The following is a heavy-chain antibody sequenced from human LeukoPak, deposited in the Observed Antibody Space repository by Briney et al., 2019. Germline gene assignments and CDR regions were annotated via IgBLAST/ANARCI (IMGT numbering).Heavy chain of an antibody. Sequence: PSETLSLTCTVSRGSISSGNYYWSWIRQPAGKGLEWIGRIYTSGSTNYNPSLKSRVTMSVDTSKNQFSLKLSSVTAADTAVYYCAREDYYDSSGYYVKFDYWGQGTLVTVSS. CDR2: IYTSGST. CDR1: RGSISSGNYY. J-gene: IGHJ4*02. D-gene: IGHD3-22*01. V-gene: IGHV4-61*02. CDR3: AREDYYDSSGYYVKFDY.